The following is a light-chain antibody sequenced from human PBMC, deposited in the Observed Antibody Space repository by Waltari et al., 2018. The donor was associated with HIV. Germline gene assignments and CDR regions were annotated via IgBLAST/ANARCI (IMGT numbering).Light chain of an antibody. CDR3: QSYDSGLSGLV. Sequence: QSVLTQPPSVSGAPGQSITISCSGGSSRLLIYADKRRPPGVSDRFSGSRSVTSASLAIAGLQSEDEGDYYCQSYDSGLSGLVFGGGTRLTVL. CDR2: ADK. V-gene: IGLV1-40*01. CDR1: SS. J-gene: IGLJ3*02.